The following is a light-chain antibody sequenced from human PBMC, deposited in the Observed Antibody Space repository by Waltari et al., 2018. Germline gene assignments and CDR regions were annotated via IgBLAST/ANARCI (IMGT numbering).Light chain of an antibody. J-gene: IGKJ2*01. V-gene: IGKV3-11*01. Sequence: EIVLTQSPATLSLSPGERATLSCRASQSIGSYLAWYQQKPGFAPSLLIYDASNRAAGIPARFSGSGSGTDFTLTISSLEPEDFAVYYCQHRSNWPPSFGQGTKVEIE. CDR3: QHRSNWPPS. CDR1: QSIGSY. CDR2: DAS.